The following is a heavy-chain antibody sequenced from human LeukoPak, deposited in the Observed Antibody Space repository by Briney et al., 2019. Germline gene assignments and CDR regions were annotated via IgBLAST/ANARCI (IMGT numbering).Heavy chain of an antibody. CDR2: LSYDGSNK. D-gene: IGHD3-10*01. Sequence: TGGSLRLSCAASGFTFSNYGMHWVRQTPGKGLEWVAFLSYDGSNKYYADSVKGRFTISRDNSKNTVYLQMDSLRAEDTAVYYCAKGYGSGSLSSDYWGQGTPVTVSS. J-gene: IGHJ4*02. CDR3: AKGYGSGSLSSDY. CDR1: GFTFSNYG. V-gene: IGHV3-30*18.